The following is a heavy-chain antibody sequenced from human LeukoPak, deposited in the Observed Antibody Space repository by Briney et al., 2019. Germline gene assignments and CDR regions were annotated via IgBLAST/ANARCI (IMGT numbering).Heavy chain of an antibody. D-gene: IGHD3-3*02. CDR2: IYYSGST. CDR1: GGSISSYY. Sequence: PSETLSLTCTVPGGSISSYYWSWIRQPPGKGLEWIGYIYYSGSTNYNPSLKSRVTISVDTSKNQFSLKLSSVTAADTAVYYCARSRHSFDRWGQGTLVTVSS. CDR3: ARSRHSFDR. V-gene: IGHV4-59*01. J-gene: IGHJ4*02.